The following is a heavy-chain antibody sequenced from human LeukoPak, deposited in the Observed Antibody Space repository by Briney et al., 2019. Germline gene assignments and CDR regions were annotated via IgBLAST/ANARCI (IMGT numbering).Heavy chain of an antibody. J-gene: IGHJ4*02. Sequence: SETLSLTCTVSGGSISSYYWSWIRQPPGKGLEWIGYIYYSGSTNYNPSLKSRVTISVDTSKNQFSLKLGSVTAADTAVYYCARDTPMEGRLLDYWGQGTLVTVSS. CDR1: GGSISSYY. V-gene: IGHV4-59*01. CDR3: ARDTPMEGRLLDY. D-gene: IGHD3-10*01. CDR2: IYYSGST.